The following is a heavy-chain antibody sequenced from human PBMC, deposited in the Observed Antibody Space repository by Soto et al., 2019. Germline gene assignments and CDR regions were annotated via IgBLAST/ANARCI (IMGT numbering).Heavy chain of an antibody. J-gene: IGHJ3*02. V-gene: IGHV3-9*01. CDR3: AKAPAPDFWSGPGAFDI. CDR2: ISWNSGSI. D-gene: IGHD3-3*01. CDR1: GCTFDDYA. Sequence: GGSLRLSCAASGCTFDDYAMHWVRQAPGKGLEWVSGISWNSGSIGYADSVKGRFTISRDNAKNSLYLQMNSLRAEDTALYYCAKAPAPDFWSGPGAFDIWGQGTMVTVSS.